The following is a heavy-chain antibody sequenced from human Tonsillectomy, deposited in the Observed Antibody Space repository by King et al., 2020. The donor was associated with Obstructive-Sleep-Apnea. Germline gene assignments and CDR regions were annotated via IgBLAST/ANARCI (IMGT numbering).Heavy chain of an antibody. J-gene: IGHJ4*02. D-gene: IGHD5-12*01. CDR2: ISVYNGYT. CDR3: ARWRGFRSGYSGYDSGFEFDY. CDR1: GYTFTSYG. V-gene: IGHV1-18*04. Sequence: VQLVESGAEVKKPGASVKVSCKASGYTFTSYGISLVRQAPGQGLEWMGWISVYNGYTNYAQKFQGRATLTTDTPTPTAYMERRSLRSDDTAVYYCARWRGFRSGYSGYDSGFEFDYWGQGTLVTVSS.